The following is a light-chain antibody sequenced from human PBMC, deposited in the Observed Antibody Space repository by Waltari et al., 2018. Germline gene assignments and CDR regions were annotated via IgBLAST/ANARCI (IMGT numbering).Light chain of an antibody. CDR2: GAS. Sequence: EIVLTQSPGTLSLSPGERATLSCRTSQSVASYYIAWYQQKPGQAPRLLIYGASSRTTGIPDRFSGGGSGTDFTLTITRLEPEDFAVYYCQQYGTSPPRTFGQGTKVEVK. V-gene: IGKV3-20*01. CDR1: QSVASYY. J-gene: IGKJ1*01. CDR3: QQYGTSPPRT.